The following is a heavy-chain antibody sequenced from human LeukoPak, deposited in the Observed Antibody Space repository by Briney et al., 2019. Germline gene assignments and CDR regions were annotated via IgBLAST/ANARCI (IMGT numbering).Heavy chain of an antibody. D-gene: IGHD3-16*01. CDR3: ARGGQPDAFDI. CDR1: GGSISSSSYY. V-gene: IGHV4-39*07. J-gene: IGHJ3*02. Sequence: PSETLSLTCTVSGGSISSSSYYWGWLRQPPGKGLEWIGSIYYSGSTYYNPSLKSRVTISVDTSKNQFSLKLSSVTAADTAVYYCARGGQPDAFDIWGQGTMVTVSS. CDR2: IYYSGST.